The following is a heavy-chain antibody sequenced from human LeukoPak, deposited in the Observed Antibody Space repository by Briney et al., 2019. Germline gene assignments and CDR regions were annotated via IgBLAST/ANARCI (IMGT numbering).Heavy chain of an antibody. CDR1: GFTFSTCS. J-gene: IGHJ4*02. D-gene: IGHD5-18*01. CDR3: ARDPGYSYGYFDY. V-gene: IGHV3-48*01. CDR2: ISSSSSTI. Sequence: GGSLRLSCAASGFTFSTCSMNWVRQAPGKGLEWVSYISSSSSTIYYADSVKGRFTISRDNAKNSLYLQMNSLRAEDTAVYYCARDPGYSYGYFDYWGQGTLVTVSS.